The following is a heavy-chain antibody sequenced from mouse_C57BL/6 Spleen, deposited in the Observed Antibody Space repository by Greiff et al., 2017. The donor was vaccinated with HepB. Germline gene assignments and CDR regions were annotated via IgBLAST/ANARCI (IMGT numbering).Heavy chain of an antibody. CDR1: GYTFTSYW. CDR3: ARKGYYYGSSYDYAMDY. Sequence: VQLQQPGAELVKPGASVKMSCKASGYTFTSYWITWVKQRPGQGLEWIGDIYPGSGSTNYNEKFKSKATLTVDTSSSTAYMQLSSLTSEDSAVYYCARKGYYYGSSYDYAMDYWGQGTSVTVSS. D-gene: IGHD1-1*01. J-gene: IGHJ4*01. V-gene: IGHV1-55*01. CDR2: IYPGSGST.